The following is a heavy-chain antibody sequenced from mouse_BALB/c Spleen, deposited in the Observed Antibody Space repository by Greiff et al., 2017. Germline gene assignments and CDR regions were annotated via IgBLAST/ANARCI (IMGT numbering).Heavy chain of an antibody. J-gene: IGHJ4*01. V-gene: IGHV2-6-4*01. Sequence: VKLVESGPGLVAPSQSLSITCTVSGFSLSRYSVHWVRQPPGKGLEWLGMIWGGGSTDYNSALKSRLSICKDNSKSQVFLKMNSLQTDDTAMYYCARNKAYYGNYGNAMDYWGQGTSVTVSS. CDR2: IWGGGST. D-gene: IGHD2-10*01. CDR3: ARNKAYYGNYGNAMDY. CDR1: GFSLSRYS.